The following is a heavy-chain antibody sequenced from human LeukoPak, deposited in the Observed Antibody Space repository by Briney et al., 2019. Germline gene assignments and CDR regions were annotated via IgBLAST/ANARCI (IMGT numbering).Heavy chain of an antibody. V-gene: IGHV4-39*07. CDR2: IYYSGST. D-gene: IGHD4-17*01. CDR1: GGSISSSSYY. Sequence: SETLSLTCTVSGGSISSSSYYWGWIRQPPGKGLGWIGSIYYSGSTYYNPSLKSRVTISVDTSKNHFSLKLSSVTAADTAVYYCARGDGDYGWFDPWGQGTLVTVSS. J-gene: IGHJ5*02. CDR3: ARGDGDYGWFDP.